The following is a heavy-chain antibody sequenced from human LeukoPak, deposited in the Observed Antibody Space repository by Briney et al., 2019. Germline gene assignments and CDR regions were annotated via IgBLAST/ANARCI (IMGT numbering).Heavy chain of an antibody. Sequence: GGSLRLSCSASGFTFSGYAMHWVRQAPGKGLEHVSAISSNGGSTDYADSVKGRFTISRDNSKNTLYLQMSSLRTEDTAVYYCVKVDGEYGSGSYYFGYWGQGTLVTVSS. CDR1: GFTFSGYA. CDR2: ISSNGGST. D-gene: IGHD3-10*01. J-gene: IGHJ4*02. CDR3: VKVDGEYGSGSYYFGY. V-gene: IGHV3-64D*06.